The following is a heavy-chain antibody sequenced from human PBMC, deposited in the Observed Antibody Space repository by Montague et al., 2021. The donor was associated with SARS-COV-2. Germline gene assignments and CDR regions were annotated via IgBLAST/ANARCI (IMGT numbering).Heavy chain of an antibody. J-gene: IGHJ4*02. CDR2: IKQDGSEK. Sequence: SLSLSLSASGFPFSPFWMTWVRQVPGKGLEWVAHIKQDGSEKYYVDSVKGRFTISRDNAKNSLYLQLDSLRAEDTAVYYCARGYDSSGYQYWGQGTLVTVSS. V-gene: IGHV3-7*05. D-gene: IGHD3-22*01. CDR3: ARGYDSSGYQY. CDR1: GFPFSPFW.